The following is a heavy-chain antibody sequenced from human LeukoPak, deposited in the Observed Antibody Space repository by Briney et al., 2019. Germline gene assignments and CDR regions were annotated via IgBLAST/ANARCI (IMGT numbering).Heavy chain of an antibody. CDR2: IIPIFGTR. CDR3: ARDTRRQSSSGYYLMDAFDI. Sequence: SVKVSCEASGGTFRSYAISWVRQAPGQGLEWMGRIIPIFGTRNYAQKFQGRVTIITDESTSTAYMELSSLRSEDTAVYYCARDTRRQSSSGYYLMDAFDIWGQGTMVTVSS. D-gene: IGHD3-22*01. V-gene: IGHV1-69*05. CDR1: GGTFRSYA. J-gene: IGHJ3*02.